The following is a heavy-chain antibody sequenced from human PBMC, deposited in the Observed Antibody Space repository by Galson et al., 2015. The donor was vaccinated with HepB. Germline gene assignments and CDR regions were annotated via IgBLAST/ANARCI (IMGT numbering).Heavy chain of an antibody. J-gene: IGHJ3*02. D-gene: IGHD3-22*01. CDR1: GYTFTSYY. CDR2: INPSGGST. CDR3: ARDRHTYYYDSSGYDRGDAFDI. Sequence: SVKVSCKASGYTFTSYYMHWVRQAPGQGLEWMGIINPSGGSTSYAQKFQGRVTMTRDTSTSTVYMELSSLRSEDTAVYYCARDRHTYYYDSSGYDRGDAFDIWGQGTMVTVSS. V-gene: IGHV1-46*01.